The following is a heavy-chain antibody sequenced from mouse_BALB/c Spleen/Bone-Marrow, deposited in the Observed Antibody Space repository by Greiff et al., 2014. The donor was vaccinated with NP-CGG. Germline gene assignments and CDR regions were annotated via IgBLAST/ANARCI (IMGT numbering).Heavy chain of an antibody. CDR3: ARVKKWADY. CDR1: GYAFSSYW. J-gene: IGHJ2*01. CDR2: IYPGDGDT. V-gene: IGHV1-80*01. Sequence: VQLVESGAELVRPGSSVKISCKASGYAFSSYWMNWVKQRPGQGLEWIGQIYPGDGDTNYNGKFKGKATLTADKSSSTAYMQLSGLTAEDSAVYFCARVKKWADYWGQGTTLTVSS. D-gene: IGHD1-3*01.